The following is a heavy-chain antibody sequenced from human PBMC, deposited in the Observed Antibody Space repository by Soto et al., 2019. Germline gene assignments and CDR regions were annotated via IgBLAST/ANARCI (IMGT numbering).Heavy chain of an antibody. CDR1: GYTFTSYG. CDR2: ISAYNGNT. Sequence: ASVKVSCKASGYTFTSYGISWVRQAPGQGLEWMGWISAYNGNTNYAQKLQGRVTMTTDTSTSTAYMELRSLRSDDTAVYYCARDPDTMIDFRNEGFEPWGQGTLVTVSS. V-gene: IGHV1-18*04. CDR3: ARDPDTMIDFRNEGFEP. J-gene: IGHJ5*02. D-gene: IGHD3-22*01.